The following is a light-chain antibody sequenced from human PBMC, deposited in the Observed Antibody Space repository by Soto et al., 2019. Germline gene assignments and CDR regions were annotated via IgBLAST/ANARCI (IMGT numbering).Light chain of an antibody. CDR3: QHYGDSSWT. V-gene: IGKV3-20*01. Sequence: EIGLTQSPGTLSLSPGERATLSCSSDKSVSDTLLTWFQQKPGQAPRLLIFGTSNKAPGTSDRFSGSGSGPDFTLTISRLETADGAVYYCQHYGDSSWTVGQGTQVEIK. CDR1: KSVSDTL. J-gene: IGKJ1*01. CDR2: GTS.